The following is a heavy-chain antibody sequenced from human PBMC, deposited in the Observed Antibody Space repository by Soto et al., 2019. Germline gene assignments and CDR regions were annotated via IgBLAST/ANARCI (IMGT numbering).Heavy chain of an antibody. D-gene: IGHD3-10*01. V-gene: IGHV1-69*13. CDR2: IIPIFGTA. CDR3: ARGARMDYYGSGSYDDAFDI. CDR1: GGTFSSYA. Sequence: SVKVSCKASGGTFSSYAISWVRQAPGQGLEWMGGIIPIFGTANYAQKFQGRVTITADESTSTAYMELSSLRSEDTAVYYCARGARMDYYGSGSYDDAFDIWGQGKMVTVSS. J-gene: IGHJ3*02.